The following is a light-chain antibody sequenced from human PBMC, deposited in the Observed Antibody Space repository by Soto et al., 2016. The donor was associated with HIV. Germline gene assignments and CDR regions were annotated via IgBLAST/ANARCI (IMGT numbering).Light chain of an antibody. V-gene: IGKV1-27*01. CDR3: QQYTSYPVT. CDR1: QDIYNY. CDR2: AAM. J-gene: IGKJ2*01. Sequence: DIQMTQSPSSLSGSIGDRVSITCRASQDIYNYLAWYQQKPGKVPRLLISAAMNLESGVPSRFRGSGSGTEFTLTITSLQPEDIATYYCQQYTSYPVTFGQGPSWRSN.